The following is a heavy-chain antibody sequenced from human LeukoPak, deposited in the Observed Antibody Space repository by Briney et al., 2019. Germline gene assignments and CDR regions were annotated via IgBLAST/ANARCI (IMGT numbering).Heavy chain of an antibody. J-gene: IGHJ4*02. CDR3: AKDRTHRDDIDY. CDR2: IKQDGSEK. Sequence: GGSLRLSCAASGFTFSNYWMSWVRQAPGKGLEWVANIKQDGSEKYYVDSVKGRFTISRDNAKNSLYLQMNSLRAEDTAVYYCAKDRTHRDDIDYWGQGTLVTVSS. D-gene: IGHD1-14*01. CDR1: GFTFSNYW. V-gene: IGHV3-7*01.